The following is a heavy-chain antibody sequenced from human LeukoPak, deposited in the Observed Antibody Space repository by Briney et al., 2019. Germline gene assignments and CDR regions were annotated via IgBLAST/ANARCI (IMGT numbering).Heavy chain of an antibody. Sequence: PGGSLRLSCAAPGFMFHDYAIHWVRQAPGKGLEWVSLISGDGGSTFYADSVKGRFTISRDNSKNSLYLQMSSLRSEDTASYYCARESESSGWYDYWGQGTLVTVSS. D-gene: IGHD6-19*01. CDR2: ISGDGGST. CDR3: ARESESSGWYDY. CDR1: GFMFHDYA. V-gene: IGHV3-43*02. J-gene: IGHJ4*02.